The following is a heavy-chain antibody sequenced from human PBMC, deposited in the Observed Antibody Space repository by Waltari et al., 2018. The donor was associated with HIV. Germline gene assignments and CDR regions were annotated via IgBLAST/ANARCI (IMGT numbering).Heavy chain of an antibody. Sequence: EVQLVESGGGLVKPGGSLRRSCAASGFAFRGSGMTWVRQAPGKGLEWVSSISSSNDYIYYADSLKGRFTISRDIAKKSLYLQMNSLRVEDTAVYYCASSPTYYYDNSGYFFDFWGHGTLVTVSS. J-gene: IGHJ4*01. CDR2: ISSSNDYI. D-gene: IGHD3-22*01. CDR3: ASSPTYYYDNSGYFFDF. CDR1: GFAFRGSG. V-gene: IGHV3-21*02.